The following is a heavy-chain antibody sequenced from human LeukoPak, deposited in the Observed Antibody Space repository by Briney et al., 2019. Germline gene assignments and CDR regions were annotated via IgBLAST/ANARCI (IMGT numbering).Heavy chain of an antibody. J-gene: IGHJ5*02. CDR1: GFTFSSYW. D-gene: IGHD4-17*01. CDR3: ARGGTVTTNNWFDP. V-gene: IGHV3-74*01. CDR2: INSDGSST. Sequence: QPGGSLRLSCAASGFTFSSYWMHWVRQAPGKGLVWVSRINSDGSSTSYADSVKGRFTISRDNAKNTLNLQMNSLRAEDTAVYYCARGGTVTTNNWFDPWGQGTLVTVSS.